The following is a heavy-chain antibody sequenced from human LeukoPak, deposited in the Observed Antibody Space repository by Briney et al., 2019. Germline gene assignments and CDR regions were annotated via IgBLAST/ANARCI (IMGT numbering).Heavy chain of an antibody. CDR1: GGSISSSSYY. CDR2: VFFSGNT. Sequence: SETLSLTCTVSGGSISSSSYYWGWIRQPPGKGLEWIRSVFFSGNTYYEPSLKSRVTISVATSTNQFSLNVRSVSAADTAVYYCARDPSRSCAGGNCFSSWGQGTLVIVSS. D-gene: IGHD2-15*01. V-gene: IGHV4-39*07. J-gene: IGHJ5*02. CDR3: ARDPSRSCAGGNCFSS.